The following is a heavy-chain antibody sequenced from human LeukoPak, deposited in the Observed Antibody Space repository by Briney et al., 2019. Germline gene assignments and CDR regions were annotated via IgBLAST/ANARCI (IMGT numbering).Heavy chain of an antibody. D-gene: IGHD3-10*01. J-gene: IGHJ4*02. V-gene: IGHV3-23*01. CDR3: AKGLSMVRGVIIPFDY. CDR1: GFTFSSYA. CDR2: ISGSGGST. Sequence: GGSLRLSCAASGFTFSSYAMSWVRQAPGKGLEWVSAISGSGGSTYYADSVKGRFTISRDNSKNTPYLQMNSLRAEDTAVYYCAKGLSMVRGVIIPFDYWGQGTLVTVSS.